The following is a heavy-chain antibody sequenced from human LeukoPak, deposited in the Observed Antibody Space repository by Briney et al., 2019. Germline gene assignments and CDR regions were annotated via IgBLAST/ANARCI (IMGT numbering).Heavy chain of an antibody. Sequence: GRSLRLSCAASGFTFSSYGMHWVRQAPGKGLEWVAVISYDGSNKYYADSVKGRFTISRDNSKNTLYLQMNSLRAEDTAVYYCAKDQTAMADYYYYGMDVWGQGTTVTVSS. CDR1: GFTFSSYG. CDR3: AKDQTAMADYYYYGMDV. V-gene: IGHV3-30*18. CDR2: ISYDGSNK. D-gene: IGHD5-18*01. J-gene: IGHJ6*02.